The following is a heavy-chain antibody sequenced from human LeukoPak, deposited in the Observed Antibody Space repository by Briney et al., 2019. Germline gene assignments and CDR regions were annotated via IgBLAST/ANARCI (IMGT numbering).Heavy chain of an antibody. V-gene: IGHV3-23*01. CDR1: KVTFSDYA. CDR2: ISGSGGNT. Sequence: GGSLRLSCAASKVTFSDYAMNWVRQAPGRGLEWASGISGSGGNTYYADSVKGRFTISGDNSKNTLYLQMNSLRAEDTALYYCTKGTGINHYHWIDPWGQGTQVTVSS. D-gene: IGHD3/OR15-3a*01. CDR3: TKGTGINHYHWIDP. J-gene: IGHJ5*02.